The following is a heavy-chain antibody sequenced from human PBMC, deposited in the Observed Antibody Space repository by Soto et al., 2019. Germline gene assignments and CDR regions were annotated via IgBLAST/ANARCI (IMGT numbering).Heavy chain of an antibody. Sequence: PGGSLRLSCAASGFTFSSYWMSWVRQAPGKGLEWVANIKQDGSEKYYVDSVKGRFTISRDNAKNSLYLQMNSLRAEDTAVYYCARDRSSYYDSSGYYRGGDYYYYGMDVWGQGTTVTVPS. CDR3: ARDRSSYYDSSGYYRGGDYYYYGMDV. CDR1: GFTFSSYW. CDR2: IKQDGSEK. D-gene: IGHD3-22*01. V-gene: IGHV3-7*01. J-gene: IGHJ6*01.